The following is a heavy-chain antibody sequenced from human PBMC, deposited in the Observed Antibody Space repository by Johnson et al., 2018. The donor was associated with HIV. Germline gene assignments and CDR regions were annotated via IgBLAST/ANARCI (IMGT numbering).Heavy chain of an antibody. J-gene: IGHJ3*01. V-gene: IGHV3-11*04. Sequence: VQLVESGGGLVTPGGSLRLSCAASGFTFSDYYMSWIRQAPGKGLEWVSYISSSGTTIYYAESVKGRFTISRANAKNSLYLQIKSLRAEDTSLYYCVFGEDYYDSGGHHHGPAAFDFWGLGTMVTVSS. CDR3: VFGEDYYDSGGHHHGPAAFDF. CDR1: GFTFSDYY. CDR2: ISSSGTTI. D-gene: IGHD3-22*01.